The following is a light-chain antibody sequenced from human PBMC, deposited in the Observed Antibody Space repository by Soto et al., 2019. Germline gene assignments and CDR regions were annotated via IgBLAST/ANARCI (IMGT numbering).Light chain of an antibody. CDR1: SSNIGDNY. J-gene: IGLJ2*01. Sequence: QSVLTQPPSVSAAPGQKVTISCSGSSSNIGDNYVSWYQQLPGTAPKLLIYDNDKRPSGILDRFSGSKSGTSATLDITGLQTGDEAYYYCATWDSRLSGAVFGGGTKLTVL. V-gene: IGLV1-51*01. CDR3: ATWDSRLSGAV. CDR2: DND.